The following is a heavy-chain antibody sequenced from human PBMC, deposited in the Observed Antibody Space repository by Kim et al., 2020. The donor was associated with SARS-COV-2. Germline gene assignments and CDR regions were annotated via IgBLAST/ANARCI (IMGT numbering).Heavy chain of an antibody. V-gene: IGHV3-23*01. Sequence: GGSLRLSCVASGFTMNYGMAWVRRAPGKGLEWVSAISGRGDTTYYADSVKGRFSISRENSKITKIYLQMNNLRAEDTAQYFCAKARLGRAVTGWGSELDSWGQGTLVTVSS. D-gene: IGHD2-21*01. CDR2: ISGRGDTT. J-gene: IGHJ4*02. CDR1: GFTMNYG. CDR3: AKARLGRAVTGWGSELDS.